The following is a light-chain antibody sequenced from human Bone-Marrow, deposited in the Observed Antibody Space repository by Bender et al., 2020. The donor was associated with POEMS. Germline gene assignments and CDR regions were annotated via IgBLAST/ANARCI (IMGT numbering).Light chain of an antibody. CDR3: YSTDSTGDHGV. J-gene: IGLJ3*02. V-gene: IGLV3-10*01. CDR1: ALPKKY. CDR2: QDD. Sequence: SYELTQPPSVSVSPGQTARITCSGDALPKKYAYWYQQKSGQAPALVIYQDDKRFSGIPERFSGSSSGATATLTISGAQVEDDADYYCYSTDSTGDHGVFGGGTRLTVL.